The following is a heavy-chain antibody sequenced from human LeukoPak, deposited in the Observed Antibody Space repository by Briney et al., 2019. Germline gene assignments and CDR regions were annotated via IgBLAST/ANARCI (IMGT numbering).Heavy chain of an antibody. D-gene: IGHD6-19*01. Sequence: GGSLRLSCVPSGFSLSSYAMSWVRQAPGGGRGWVWAIRRSGGSTGCADSVKGRFSCARDNSKNTLYLQMNSLRAEDTAEYYCAKGPLVAGSRRGSGQIDFWGQGTLVTVSS. V-gene: IGHV3-23*01. J-gene: IGHJ4*02. CDR2: IRRSGGST. CDR1: GFSLSSYA. CDR3: AKGPLVAGSRRGSGQIDF.